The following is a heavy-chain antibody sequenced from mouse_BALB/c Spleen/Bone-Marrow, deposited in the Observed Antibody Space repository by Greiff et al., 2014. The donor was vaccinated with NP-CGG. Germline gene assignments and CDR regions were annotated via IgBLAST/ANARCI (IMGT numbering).Heavy chain of an antibody. CDR3: AKHDTTVVLDY. J-gene: IGHJ2*01. CDR2: IWGGGIT. D-gene: IGHD1-1*01. CDR1: GFSLTDYG. Sequence: VQLVESGPGLVAPSQSLSITCTVLGFSLTDYGVSWIRQPPGKGLEWLGVIWGGGITYYNSTLKSRLSISKDNSKSQVFLKMNSLQTDDTAMYYCAKHDTTVVLDYWGQGTTLTVSS. V-gene: IGHV2-6-5*01.